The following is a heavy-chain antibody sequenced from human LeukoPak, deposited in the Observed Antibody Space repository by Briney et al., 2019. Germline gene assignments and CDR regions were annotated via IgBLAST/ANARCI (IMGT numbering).Heavy chain of an antibody. Sequence: PSETLSLTCTVSGGSISSYYWSWIRQPPGKGLEWIGYIYYSGNTNYNPSLKRRVTISVDTSKNNFSLKMRSVTAADTAAYYCARMPTRGNSYGAHDYWGQGILVTVSS. CDR2: IYYSGNT. J-gene: IGHJ4*02. CDR1: GGSISSYY. V-gene: IGHV4-59*01. CDR3: ARMPTRGNSYGAHDY. D-gene: IGHD5-18*01.